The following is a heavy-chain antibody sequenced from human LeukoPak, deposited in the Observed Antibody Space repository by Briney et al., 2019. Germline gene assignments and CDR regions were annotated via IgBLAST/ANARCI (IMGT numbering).Heavy chain of an antibody. CDR1: GGSISSYY. CDR2: IYYSGST. CDR3: ARNHMIGYFDC. J-gene: IGHJ4*02. D-gene: IGHD3-22*01. Sequence: HPSETLSLTCTVSGGSISSYYWSWIRQPPGKGLEWIGYIYYSGSTNYNPSLKSRVPIPEDTSKKQFFLKLSSVTAATTAVYYCARNHMIGYFDCWGQGTLVSVCS. V-gene: IGHV4-59*01.